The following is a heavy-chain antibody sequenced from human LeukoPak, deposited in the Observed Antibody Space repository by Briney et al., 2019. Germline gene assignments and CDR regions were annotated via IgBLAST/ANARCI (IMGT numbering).Heavy chain of an antibody. Sequence: SSETLSLTCAVYGGSFSGYYWSGIRQPPGKGLEWIGEINHSGSTNYNPSLKSRVTISVDTSKNQFSLKLSSVTAADTAVYYCARGARTPSGYGSRTAGRANWFDPWGQGTLVTVSS. CDR2: INHSGST. D-gene: IGHD5-12*01. V-gene: IGHV4-34*01. J-gene: IGHJ5*02. CDR3: ARGARTPSGYGSRTAGRANWFDP. CDR1: GGSFSGYY.